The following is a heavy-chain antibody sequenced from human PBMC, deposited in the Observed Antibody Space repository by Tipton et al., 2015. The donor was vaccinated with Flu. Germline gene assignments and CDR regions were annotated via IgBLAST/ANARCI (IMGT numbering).Heavy chain of an antibody. J-gene: IGHJ1*01. CDR1: GDSISSFY. CDR3: AKSGSYLEYLQH. D-gene: IGHD1-26*01. V-gene: IGHV4-59*12. Sequence: TLSLTCSVSGDSISSFYWSWIRQPPGKGLEWIAYISNSGSSNYNPSLKSRVTMSVDTSKNQFSLKLTSVSAADTAVYYCAKSGSYLEYLQHWGQGTLVTVSS. CDR2: ISNSGSS.